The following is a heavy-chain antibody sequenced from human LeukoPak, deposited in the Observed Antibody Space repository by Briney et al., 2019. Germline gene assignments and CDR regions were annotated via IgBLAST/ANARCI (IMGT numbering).Heavy chain of an antibody. V-gene: IGHV1-69*13. CDR2: IIPIFGTA. J-gene: IGHJ4*02. CDR3: ARGPYYYDSSGYFNYYFDY. Sequence: GASVTVSCKASGGTFSSYAISWVRQAPGQGLEWMGGIIPIFGTANYAQKFQGRVTITADESTSTAYMELSSLRSEDTAVYYCARGPYYYDSSGYFNYYFDYWGQGTLVTVSS. CDR1: GGTFSSYA. D-gene: IGHD3-22*01.